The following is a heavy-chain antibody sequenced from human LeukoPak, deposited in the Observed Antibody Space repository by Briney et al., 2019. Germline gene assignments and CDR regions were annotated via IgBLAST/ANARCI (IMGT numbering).Heavy chain of an antibody. CDR3: AKDSHRDCSGGSCYLGPRWFDP. V-gene: IGHV3-23*01. Sequence: GGSLRLSCAASGFTFSNYAMSWVRQAPGKGLEWVSAISGNGDITYYTDSVKGRFTISRDNSKNTLYLQMNSLRAEDTAEYYCAKDSHRDCSGGSCYLGPRWFDPWGQGTLVTVSS. CDR1: GFTFSNYA. CDR2: ISGNGDIT. D-gene: IGHD2-15*01. J-gene: IGHJ5*02.